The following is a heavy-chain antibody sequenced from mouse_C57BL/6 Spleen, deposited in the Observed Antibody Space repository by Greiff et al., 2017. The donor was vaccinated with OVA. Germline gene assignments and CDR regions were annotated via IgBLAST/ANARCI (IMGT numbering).Heavy chain of an antibody. CDR2: IDPSDSYT. Sequence: QVQLQQPGAELVRPGTSVKLSCKASGYTFTSYWMHWVKQRPGQGLEWIGVIDPSDSYTNYNQKFKGKATLTVDTSSSTAYMQLSSLTSEDSAVYYCARSGTTVVEFWYFDVWGTGTTVTVSS. J-gene: IGHJ1*03. CDR1: GYTFTSYW. V-gene: IGHV1-59*01. CDR3: ARSGTTVVEFWYFDV. D-gene: IGHD1-1*01.